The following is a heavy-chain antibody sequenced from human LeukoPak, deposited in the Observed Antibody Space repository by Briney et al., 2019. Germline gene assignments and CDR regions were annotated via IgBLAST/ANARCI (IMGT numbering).Heavy chain of an antibody. D-gene: IGHD3-16*01. CDR2: IKGDGSDK. Sequence: GSLLLSCAASGFTFISSWMTWVRQAPGKGLEWLANIKGDGSDKNYVDSVKGRFTISRDNAKNSLFLQMSSLRGEDTALYYCATEHWGPNSWGQGTLVTVSS. CDR1: GFTFISSW. V-gene: IGHV3-7*01. J-gene: IGHJ4*02. CDR3: ATEHWGPNS.